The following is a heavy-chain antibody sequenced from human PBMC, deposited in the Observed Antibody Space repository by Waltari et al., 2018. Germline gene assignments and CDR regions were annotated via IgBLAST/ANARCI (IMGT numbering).Heavy chain of an antibody. CDR1: GGTFSSYA. CDR2: IILSLGIA. J-gene: IGHJ4*02. Sequence: QVQLVQSGAEVKKPGSSVKVSCKASGGTFSSYAISWVRQAPGQGLEWLGGIILSLGIANCEKKCQGRVKITADESTSTAYMELSSLRSEDTAVYYCARDPPVDMIVGPPSDYWGQGTLVTVSS. CDR3: ARDPPVDMIVGPPSDY. V-gene: IGHV1-69*04. D-gene: IGHD3-22*01.